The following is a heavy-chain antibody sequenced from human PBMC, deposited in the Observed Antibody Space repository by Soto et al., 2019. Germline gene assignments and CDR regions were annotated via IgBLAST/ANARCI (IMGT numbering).Heavy chain of an antibody. V-gene: IGHV4-30-2*01. Sequence: QLQLQESGSGLVKTSQTLSLTCAVSGGPISSGGYSWSWIRQPPGKGLEWIGYIYHSGSTYYNPCLESRVSISVDRSKNQFSLKLSSVTAADTAVYYCARVGKTVTTFDYWGQGNLVTVSS. J-gene: IGHJ4*02. CDR2: IYHSGST. CDR3: ARVGKTVTTFDY. CDR1: GGPISSGGYS. D-gene: IGHD4-17*01.